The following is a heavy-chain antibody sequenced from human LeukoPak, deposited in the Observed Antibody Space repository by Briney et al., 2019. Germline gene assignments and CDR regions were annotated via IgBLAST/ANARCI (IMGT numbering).Heavy chain of an antibody. V-gene: IGHV4-39*01. CDR3: ARRRFSGTFDY. Sequence: SETLSLTCTVSGGSISSSSYYWGWIRQPPGKGLEWIGSIYYSGSTYYNPSLKSRVTISVDTSKNQFSLRLSSVTAADPAVYYCARRRFSGTFDYWGQGTLVTVSS. CDR1: GGSISSSSYY. CDR2: IYYSGST. D-gene: IGHD1-26*01. J-gene: IGHJ4*02.